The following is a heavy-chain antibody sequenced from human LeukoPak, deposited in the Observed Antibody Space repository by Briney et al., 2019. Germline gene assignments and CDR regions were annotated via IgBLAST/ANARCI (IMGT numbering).Heavy chain of an antibody. CDR3: ARGGGSGRYGLPFDS. Sequence: PGGSLRLSCAASGFTFSSYSMNWVRQAPGKGLEWVSYISSRSSTIYYADSVKGRFTISRDNAKKSLYLQMNSLTDEDTGVYYCARGGGSGRYGLPFDSWGQGTLVTVSS. CDR2: ISSRSSTI. V-gene: IGHV3-48*02. J-gene: IGHJ4*02. CDR1: GFTFSSYS. D-gene: IGHD6-13*01.